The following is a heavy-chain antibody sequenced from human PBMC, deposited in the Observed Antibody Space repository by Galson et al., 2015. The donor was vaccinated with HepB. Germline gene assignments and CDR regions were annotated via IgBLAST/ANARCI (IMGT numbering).Heavy chain of an antibody. Sequence: SLRLSCAASGFTFSSYEINWVRQAPGKGLEWVSYISSSGSTIYYADSVKGRFTISRDNAKNSLYLQMNSLRAEDTAVYYCARVSMAGPNFDYWDQGTLVTVSS. D-gene: IGHD6-19*01. CDR2: ISSSGSTI. CDR1: GFTFSSYE. V-gene: IGHV3-48*03. CDR3: ARVSMAGPNFDY. J-gene: IGHJ4*02.